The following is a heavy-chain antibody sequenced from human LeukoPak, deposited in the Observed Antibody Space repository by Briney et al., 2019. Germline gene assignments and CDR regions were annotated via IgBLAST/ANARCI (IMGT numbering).Heavy chain of an antibody. V-gene: IGHV1-69*13. Sequence: ASVKVSCKASGGTFSSYAISWVRQAPGQGLEWMGGIISIFGTANYAQKFQGRVTITADESTSTAYMELSSLRSEDTAVYYCARDSPAQYCSGGSCYYYDYWGQGTLVTVSS. J-gene: IGHJ4*02. CDR3: ARDSPAQYCSGGSCYYYDY. D-gene: IGHD2-15*01. CDR2: IISIFGTA. CDR1: GGTFSSYA.